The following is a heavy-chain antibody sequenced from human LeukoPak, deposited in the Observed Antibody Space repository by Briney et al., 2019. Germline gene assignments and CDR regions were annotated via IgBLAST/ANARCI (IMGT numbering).Heavy chain of an antibody. CDR2: ISGSGGST. D-gene: IGHD3-10*01. V-gene: IGHV3-23*01. J-gene: IGHJ4*02. CDR3: AKDYGSGSYHKEYYFDY. Sequence: PGGSLRLSCAASGFTFSSYGMSWVRQAPGKGLEWVSAISGSGGSTYYADSVKGRFTISRDNAKNSLYLQMNSLRAEDTALYYCAKDYGSGSYHKEYYFDYWGQGTLVTVSS. CDR1: GFTFSSYG.